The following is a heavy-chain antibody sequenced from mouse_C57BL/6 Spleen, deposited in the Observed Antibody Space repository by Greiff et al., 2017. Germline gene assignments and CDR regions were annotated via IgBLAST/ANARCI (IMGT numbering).Heavy chain of an antibody. J-gene: IGHJ4*01. CDR2: IDPSDSET. V-gene: IGHV1-52*01. CDR3: ARGDYSKGGAMDY. CDR1: GYTFTSYW. Sequence: QVQLQQSGAELVRPGSSVKLSCKASGYTFTSYWMHWVKQRPIQGLEWIGNIDPSDSETHYNQKFKDKATLTVDKSSSTAYMQLSSLTSEDSAVYYCARGDYSKGGAMDYWGQGTSVTVSS. D-gene: IGHD2-5*01.